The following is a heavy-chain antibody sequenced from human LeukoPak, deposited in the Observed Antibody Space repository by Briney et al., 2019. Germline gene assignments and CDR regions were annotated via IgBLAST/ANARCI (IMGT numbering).Heavy chain of an antibody. CDR2: IYYIGTA. CDR3: AQDVEATLRGWS. V-gene: IGHV4-30-4*01. D-gene: IGHD1-26*01. J-gene: IGHJ5*02. CDR1: GDSISIGDYR. Sequence: SETLSLTCSVSGDSISIGDYRWSWIRQSPGKGLEWIGYIYYIGTAYYNPSLRSRVALSADTSKNQFSLRLSSVTAADTAVYYCAQDVEATLRGWSWGQGTLVTVSS.